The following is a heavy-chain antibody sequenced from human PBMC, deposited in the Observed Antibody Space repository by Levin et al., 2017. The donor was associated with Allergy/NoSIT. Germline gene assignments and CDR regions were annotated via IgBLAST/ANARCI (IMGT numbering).Heavy chain of an antibody. J-gene: IGHJ6*03. CDR3: ARVLRFYYYYYMDV. D-gene: IGHD5-12*01. CDR2: ISYDGSNQ. CDR1: GFTFSSYS. Sequence: GESLKISCAASGFTFSSYSMHWVRQAPGKGLDWVAVISYDGSNQNYADSVKGRYTISRDNSKNTLYLHMSSLRAEDTAVYYCARVLRFYYYYYMDVWGKGTTVTVSS. V-gene: IGHV3-30-3*01.